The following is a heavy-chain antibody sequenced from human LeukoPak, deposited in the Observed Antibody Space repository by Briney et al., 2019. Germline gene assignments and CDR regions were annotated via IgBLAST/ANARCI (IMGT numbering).Heavy chain of an antibody. D-gene: IGHD3-10*01. CDR1: GYTFTSYG. CDR2: ISAYNGNT. V-gene: IGHV1-18*01. Sequence: ASVKVSCKASGYTFTSYGISWVRQAPGQGLEWMGWISAYNGNTNYAQKLQGRVTMTTDTSTSTAYMELRSLRSDDTAVYYCARSYSSGSYYNNWFDPWGQGTLVTVSS. CDR3: ARSYSSGSYYNNWFDP. J-gene: IGHJ5*02.